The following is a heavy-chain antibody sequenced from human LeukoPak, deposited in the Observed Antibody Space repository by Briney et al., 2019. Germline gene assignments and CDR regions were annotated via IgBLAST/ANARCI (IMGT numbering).Heavy chain of an antibody. Sequence: GGSLRLSCAASGFTFSSYGMSWVRQAPGEGLEWVSSITGSTYSTYYADSVRGRFTISRDNSKNTLYLQMNSLRAEDTAVYYCAKDQLNRFCSGGSCSVTHDYWGQGTLVTVSS. CDR2: ITGSTYST. V-gene: IGHV3-23*01. CDR1: GFTFSSYG. J-gene: IGHJ4*02. D-gene: IGHD2-15*01. CDR3: AKDQLNRFCSGGSCSVTHDY.